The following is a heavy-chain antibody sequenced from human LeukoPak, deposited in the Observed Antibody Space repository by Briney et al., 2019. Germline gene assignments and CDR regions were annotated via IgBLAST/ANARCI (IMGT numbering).Heavy chain of an antibody. J-gene: IGHJ5*02. CDR2: IIPIFGTA. CDR1: GGTFTSYA. CDR3: ARAPLRGYFDWPNWFDP. Sequence: GASVKVSCKASGGTFTSYAISWVRQAPGQGLEWMGGIIPIFGTANYAQKFQGRVTITADESTSTAYMELSSLRSEDTAVYYCARAPLRGYFDWPNWFDPWGQGTLVTVSS. D-gene: IGHD3-9*01. V-gene: IGHV1-69*13.